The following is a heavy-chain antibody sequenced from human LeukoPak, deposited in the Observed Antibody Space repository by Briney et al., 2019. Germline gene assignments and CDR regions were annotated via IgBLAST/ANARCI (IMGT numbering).Heavy chain of an antibody. Sequence: ASVKVSCKASGYTFTGYYMHWVRQAPGQGLEWMGWINPNSGGTNYAQKFQGWVTMTRDTSISTAYMELSRLRSDDTAVYYCARTGITGTTFFDYWGQGTLVTVSS. J-gene: IGHJ4*02. D-gene: IGHD1-7*01. CDR2: INPNSGGT. CDR1: GYTFTGYY. V-gene: IGHV1-2*04. CDR3: ARTGITGTTFFDY.